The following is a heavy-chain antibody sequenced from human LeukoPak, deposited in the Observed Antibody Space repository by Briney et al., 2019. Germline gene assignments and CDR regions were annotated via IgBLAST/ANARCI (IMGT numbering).Heavy chain of an antibody. CDR2: ITWDGART. V-gene: IGHV3-43*01. CDR3: AELGITMIGGV. J-gene: IGHJ6*04. Sequence: GGSLRLSCATSGFTFDDYTIHWVRQAPGKGLEWVSLITWDGARTYYADSVKGRFTISRDNSKNSLYLQMNSLRAEDTAVYYCAELGITMIGGVWGKGTTVTISS. CDR1: GFTFDDYT. D-gene: IGHD3-10*02.